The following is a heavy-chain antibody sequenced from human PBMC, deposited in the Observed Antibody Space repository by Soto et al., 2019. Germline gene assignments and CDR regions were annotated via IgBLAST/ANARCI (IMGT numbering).Heavy chain of an antibody. CDR1: GFTFSSYA. D-gene: IGHD3-22*01. J-gene: IGHJ3*02. CDR3: AREDSPGAFDI. CDR2: ISYDGSNK. Sequence: GGSLRLSCAASGFTFSSYAMHWVRQAPGKGLEWVAVISYDGSNKYYADSVKGRFTISRDNSKNTLYLQMNSLRAEDTAVYYCAREDSPGAFDIWGQGTMVTVSS. V-gene: IGHV3-30-3*01.